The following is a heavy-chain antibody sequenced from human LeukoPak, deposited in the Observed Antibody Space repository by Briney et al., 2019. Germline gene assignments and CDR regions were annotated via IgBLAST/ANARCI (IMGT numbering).Heavy chain of an antibody. CDR3: ARGGYGDYLLYYYYGMDV. Sequence: PSETLSLTCTVSGGSISSYYWSWIRQPPGKGLEWIAYISDIGSINYNPSLKSRVTISLDTSKNQFSLKLSSVTAADTAVYYCARGGYGDYLLYYYYGMDVWGQGTTVTVSS. V-gene: IGHV4-59*12. J-gene: IGHJ6*02. D-gene: IGHD4-17*01. CDR1: GGSISSYY. CDR2: ISDIGSI.